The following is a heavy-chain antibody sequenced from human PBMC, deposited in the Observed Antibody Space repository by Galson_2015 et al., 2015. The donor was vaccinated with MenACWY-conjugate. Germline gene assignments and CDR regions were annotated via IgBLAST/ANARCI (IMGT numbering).Heavy chain of an antibody. D-gene: IGHD1-1*01. V-gene: IGHV3-74*01. CDR2: IKADGSFS. CDR1: GFTFNNYW. Sequence: SLRLSCAASGFTFNNYWMHWVRQPPGKGLEWISYIKADGSFSNYADSVKGRFTISTDNAKNMVYLQMDGLGDEETAVYFCARDNNWSFDSWGQGTLDTVSS. J-gene: IGHJ4*02. CDR3: ARDNNWSFDS.